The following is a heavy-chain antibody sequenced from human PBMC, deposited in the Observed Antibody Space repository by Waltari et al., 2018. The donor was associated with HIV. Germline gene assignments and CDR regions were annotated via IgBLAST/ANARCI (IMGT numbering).Heavy chain of an antibody. D-gene: IGHD4-17*01. Sequence: EVQLVESGGGLVQPGGSMRLSCAASGFTVSSTTLIWGRQAPGKGGEWGSVIYRVGSTYYADAVECRFTISRDNSKNTLYLQRNSMRAEDTAVYYCARDYGGNSFYYYYAMDVWGQGTTVTVSS. V-gene: IGHV3-66*01. J-gene: IGHJ6*02. CDR1: GFTVSSTT. CDR2: IYRVGST. CDR3: ARDYGGNSFYYYYAMDV.